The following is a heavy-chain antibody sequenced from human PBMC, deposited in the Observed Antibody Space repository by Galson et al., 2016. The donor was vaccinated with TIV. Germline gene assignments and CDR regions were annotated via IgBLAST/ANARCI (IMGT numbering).Heavy chain of an antibody. CDR1: GFTFIGYY. J-gene: IGHJ4*02. V-gene: IGHV1-2*04. CDR3: ALVTPRIFN. Sequence: VKVSCKASGFTFIGYYIHWVRQAPGRGLEWMGWIDPDSGTTNYAQKFQGWVTMTRDTSVATASMELSRLTSEDTAVYYCALVTPRIFNWGQGTLVTVSS. D-gene: IGHD4-23*01. CDR2: IDPDSGTT.